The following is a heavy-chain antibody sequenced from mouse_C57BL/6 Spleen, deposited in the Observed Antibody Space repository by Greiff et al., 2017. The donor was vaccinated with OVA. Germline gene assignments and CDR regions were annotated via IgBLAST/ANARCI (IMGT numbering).Heavy chain of an antibody. Sequence: VQLQQPGAELVKPGASVKLSCKASGYTFTSYWMQWVKQRPGQGLEWIGEIDPSDSYTNYNQKFKCKATLTVDTSSSTAYMQLSSLTSEDSAVYYCARTAATRNYFDYWGQGTTLTVSS. J-gene: IGHJ2*01. CDR3: ARTAATRNYFDY. CDR2: IDPSDSYT. D-gene: IGHD6-1*01. CDR1: GYTFTSYW. V-gene: IGHV1-50*01.